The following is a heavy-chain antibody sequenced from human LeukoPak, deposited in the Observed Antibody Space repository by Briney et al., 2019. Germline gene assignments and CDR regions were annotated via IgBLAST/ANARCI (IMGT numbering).Heavy chain of an antibody. V-gene: IGHV4-31*03. CDR3: ARIVVVTATSVYFDY. CDR1: GGSISSGGYY. J-gene: IGHJ4*02. Sequence: SETLSLTCTVSGGSISSGGYYWSWIRQHPGKGLVWIGYIYYSGSTYYNPSLKSRVTISVDTSKNQFSLKLSSVTAADTAVYYCARIVVVTATSVYFDYWGQGTLVTVSS. D-gene: IGHD2-21*02. CDR2: IYYSGST.